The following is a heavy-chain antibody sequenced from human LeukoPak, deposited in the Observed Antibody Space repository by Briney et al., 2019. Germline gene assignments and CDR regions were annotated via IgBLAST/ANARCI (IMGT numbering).Heavy chain of an antibody. V-gene: IGHV4-39*01. CDR1: GGSISSSSYY. CDR3: ARRSYDILTGYYNVDY. Sequence: SETLSLTCTVSGGSISSSSYYWGWIRQPPGKGLEWIGSIYYSGSTYYNPSLKSRVTISVDTSKNQFSLKLSSVTAADTAVYYCARRSYDILTGYYNVDYRGQGTLVTVSS. D-gene: IGHD3-9*01. J-gene: IGHJ4*02. CDR2: IYYSGST.